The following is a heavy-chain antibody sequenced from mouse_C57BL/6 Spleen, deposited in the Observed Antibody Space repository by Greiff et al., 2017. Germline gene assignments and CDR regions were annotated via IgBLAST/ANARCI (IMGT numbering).Heavy chain of an antibody. Sequence: VQLVESGPELVKPGASVKISCKASGYAFSSSWMNWVKQRPGKGLEWIGRIYPGDGDTNYNGKFKGKATLTADKSSSTAYMQLSSLTSEDSAVYFCARAEDYGFAYWGQGTLVTVSA. CDR1: GYAFSSSW. J-gene: IGHJ3*01. V-gene: IGHV1-82*01. D-gene: IGHD2-4*01. CDR3: ARAEDYGFAY. CDR2: IYPGDGDT.